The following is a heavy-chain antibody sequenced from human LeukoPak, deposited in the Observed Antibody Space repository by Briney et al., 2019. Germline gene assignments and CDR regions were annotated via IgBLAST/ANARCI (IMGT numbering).Heavy chain of an antibody. Sequence: GGSLRLSCAASGFTFSSYWMHWVRQAPGKGLLWVSQINSDGSDTRYADSVKGRFTISRDNAKNTLYLQMNSLRAEDTAVYFCARGMMAVRDLDYWGQGTLVTVSS. CDR2: INSDGSDT. J-gene: IGHJ4*02. V-gene: IGHV3-74*01. CDR3: ARGMMAVRDLDY. CDR1: GFTFSSYW. D-gene: IGHD3-10*01.